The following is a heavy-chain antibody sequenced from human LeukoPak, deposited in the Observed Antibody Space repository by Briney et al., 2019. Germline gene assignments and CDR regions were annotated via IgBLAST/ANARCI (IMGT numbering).Heavy chain of an antibody. V-gene: IGHV1-69*05. D-gene: IGHD3-10*01. J-gene: IGHJ4*02. CDR2: IIPIFGTA. Sequence: ASVKVSCKASGGTFSSYAISWVRQAPGQGLEWMGGIIPIFGTANYAQKFQGRVTITTDEPTSTAYMELSSLRSEDTAVYYCARGNRRFGELLPGYWGQGTLVTVSS. CDR1: GGTFSSYA. CDR3: ARGNRRFGELLPGY.